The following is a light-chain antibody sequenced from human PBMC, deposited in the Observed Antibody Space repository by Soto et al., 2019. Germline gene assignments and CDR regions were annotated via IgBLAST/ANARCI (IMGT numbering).Light chain of an antibody. J-gene: IGKJ1*01. V-gene: IGKV1-9*01. CDR3: QQHNSYPLP. CDR1: QGISSY. CDR2: AAS. Sequence: DIQITQSPSPPPGSVGYRVTTTFAARQGISSYLALYQQKPGKAPKLLIYAASTLQSGVQSRFSGSGSGTDFTLTVRSLQPEDFATYYCQQHNSYPLPFGQGTKVDIK.